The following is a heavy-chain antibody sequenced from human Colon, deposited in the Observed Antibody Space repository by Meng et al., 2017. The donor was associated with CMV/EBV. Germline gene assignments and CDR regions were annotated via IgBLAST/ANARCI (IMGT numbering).Heavy chain of an antibody. CDR2: IIPMFGSP. V-gene: IGHV1-69*12. Sequence: VRVVQSGGEVKKPGSSVKVSCKASGGSFDTSTVNGVRQAPGQGLEWMGGIIPMFGSPSYSQKFRGRVTITADELEVNSLRSEDTAVYYCARGKQAGFDLWGQGTLVTVSS. D-gene: IGHD6-13*01. J-gene: IGHJ5*02. CDR1: GGSFDTST. CDR3: ARGKQAGFDL.